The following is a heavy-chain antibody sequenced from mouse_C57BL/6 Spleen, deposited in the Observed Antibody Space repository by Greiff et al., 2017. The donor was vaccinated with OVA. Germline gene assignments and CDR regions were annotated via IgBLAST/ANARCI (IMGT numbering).Heavy chain of an antibody. J-gene: IGHJ2*01. Sequence: VQLQQSGAELVKPGASVKLSCTASGFNIKDYYMHWVKQRTEQGLEWIGRIDPEDGETKYAPKFQGKATITADPSSNTAYLKLSSLKSEDTAVDYCARSGNWDVDYYFDYWGQGTTLTVSS. D-gene: IGHD4-1*01. CDR2: IDPEDGET. CDR3: ARSGNWDVDYYFDY. CDR1: GFNIKDYY. V-gene: IGHV14-2*01.